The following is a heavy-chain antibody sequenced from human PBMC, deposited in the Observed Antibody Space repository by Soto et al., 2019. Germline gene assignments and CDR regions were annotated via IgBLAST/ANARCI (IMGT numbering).Heavy chain of an antibody. D-gene: IGHD3-10*01. J-gene: IGHJ4*02. CDR1: GYRFTIYW. CDR2: IYPADSDT. CDR3: ARIYGSATYPDY. Sequence: GASLTISCKCSGYRFTIYWIGWVRQLPGKGLEWVGIIYPADSDTRYSPSFQGQVTISADKSISTAYLQWSSLKASDTAMYYCARIYGSATYPDYWGQGTLVTVSS. V-gene: IGHV5-51*01.